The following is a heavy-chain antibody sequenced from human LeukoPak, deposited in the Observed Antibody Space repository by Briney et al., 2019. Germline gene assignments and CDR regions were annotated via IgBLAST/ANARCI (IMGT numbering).Heavy chain of an antibody. Sequence: SETLSLTCTVSGGSISSGSYYWRWIRQPAGKGLEWIGRIYTSGSTNYNPSLKSRVTIPVDTSKNQFSLKLSSVTAADTAVYYCARGLNSGSYGNWGQGTLVTVSS. CDR3: ARGLNSGSYGN. CDR2: IYTSGST. J-gene: IGHJ4*02. CDR1: GGSISSGSYY. D-gene: IGHD1-26*01. V-gene: IGHV4-61*02.